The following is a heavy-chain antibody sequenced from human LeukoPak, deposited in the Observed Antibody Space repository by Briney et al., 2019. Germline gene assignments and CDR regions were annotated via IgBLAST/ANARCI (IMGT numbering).Heavy chain of an antibody. CDR2: IYSSGST. J-gene: IGHJ4*02. D-gene: IGHD1-7*01. V-gene: IGHV4-61*02. Sequence: PSETLSLTCAVSGGSISSGGYSWSWIRQPAGKGLEWIGRIYSSGSTNYNPSLKSRVTISVDTSKNQFSLKLSSVTAADTAVYYCATGTGTTSALDYWGQGTLVTVSS. CDR1: GGSISSGGYS. CDR3: ATGTGTTSALDY.